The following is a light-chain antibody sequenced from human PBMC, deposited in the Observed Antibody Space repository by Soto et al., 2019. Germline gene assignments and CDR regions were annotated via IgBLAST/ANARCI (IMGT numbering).Light chain of an antibody. CDR2: SNN. V-gene: IGLV1-44*01. CDR1: SSNIGSRA. Sequence: HSVLTQPPSASGTPGQRVTISCSGSSSNIGSRAVNWYQQLPGTAPKLLIYSNNQRPSGVPDRFSGSKSGTSASLAISGLQSEDEADYHCATSDDSVSGYVFGTGTKVTVL. J-gene: IGLJ1*01. CDR3: ATSDDSVSGYV.